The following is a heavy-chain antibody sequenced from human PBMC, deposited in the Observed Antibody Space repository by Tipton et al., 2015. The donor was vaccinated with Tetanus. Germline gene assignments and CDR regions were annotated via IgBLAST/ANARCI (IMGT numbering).Heavy chain of an antibody. CDR1: GGPISGSPYF. J-gene: IGHJ5*02. D-gene: IGHD6-6*01. Sequence: TLSLTCTVSGGPISGSPYFWNWIRQHPGKGLEWIGYIYYSGSTYYNPSLNGRVTISVDTSKNQFSLKLNSVTAADTAVYYCARDQGGGRVVRLNWFGPWGQGTLVTVSS. CDR3: ARDQGGGRVVRLNWFGP. V-gene: IGHV4-31*03. CDR2: IYYSGST.